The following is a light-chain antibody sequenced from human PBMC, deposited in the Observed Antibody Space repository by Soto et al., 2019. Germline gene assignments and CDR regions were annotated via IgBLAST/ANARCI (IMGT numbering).Light chain of an antibody. CDR3: KSFTGSNTYV. Sequence: QSVLTQPPSASGSPGQSVTISCTGTKNDIGVYDFVSWYQHHPGKAPRLIIYEVVQRPSGVPDRFSGSKSGNTASLTVSGPQAADESDYFCKSFTGSNTYVSGSGTKVTVL. J-gene: IGLJ1*01. CDR2: EVV. CDR1: KNDIGVYDF. V-gene: IGLV2-8*01.